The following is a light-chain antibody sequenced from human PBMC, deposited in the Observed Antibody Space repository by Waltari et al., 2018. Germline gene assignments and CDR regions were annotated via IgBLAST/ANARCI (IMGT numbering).Light chain of an antibody. V-gene: IGLV1-47*01. J-gene: IGLJ3*02. CDR2: RNN. CDR1: SSNIGSNY. CDR3: AVWDDSLSGPV. Sequence: QSVLTQPPSTSGAPGQRVASSCSGSSSNIGSNYVYWYQQLPGTAPKLLIYRNNQRPSGVPDRFSGSKSGTSASLAISGLRSEDESDYYCAVWDDSLSGPVLGGGTKLTVL.